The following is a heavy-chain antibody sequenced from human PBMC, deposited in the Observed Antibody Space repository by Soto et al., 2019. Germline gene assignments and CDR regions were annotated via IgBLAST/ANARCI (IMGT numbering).Heavy chain of an antibody. CDR2: IYYNGDT. Sequence: PSETLSLTCTVSGGPISGDYWTWIRQPPGKGLEWIGSIYYNGDTKYNPSLKSRVTIPVDTSKNQFSLKVHSVTAADTAVYYCARVYIVGPGQLYYYGMDVWGQRTTVTVSS. CDR3: ARVYIVGPGQLYYYGMDV. J-gene: IGHJ6*02. CDR1: GGPISGDY. D-gene: IGHD2-21*01. V-gene: IGHV4-59*01.